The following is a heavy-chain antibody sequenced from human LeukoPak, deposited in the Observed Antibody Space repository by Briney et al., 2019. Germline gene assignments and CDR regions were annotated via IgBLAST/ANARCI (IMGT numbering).Heavy chain of an antibody. D-gene: IGHD3-10*01. CDR3: ARVEEGYGSGRRENYYYYYMDV. CDR2: IYTSGST. V-gene: IGHV4-4*07. Sequence: PSETLSLTCTVSGGSISSYYWSWIRQPAGKGLEWIGRIYTSGSTNCNPSLKSRVTMSVDTSKNQFSLKLSSVTAADTAVYYCARVEEGYGSGRRENYYYYYMDVWGKGTTVTISS. CDR1: GGSISSYY. J-gene: IGHJ6*03.